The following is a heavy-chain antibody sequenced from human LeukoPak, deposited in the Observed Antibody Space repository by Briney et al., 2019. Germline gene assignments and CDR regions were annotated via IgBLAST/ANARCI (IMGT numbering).Heavy chain of an antibody. V-gene: IGHV4-4*07. Sequence: KPSETLSLTCTVSGGAISSYYRSWIRQSAGKGLEWIGRFHTTGSINYNPSLKSRVTMSVDTTKNHLSLKLSSVTAADTAVYYCVTGGGTRTYFEYWGQGIPVTVSP. CDR3: VTGGGTRTYFEY. CDR2: FHTTGSI. CDR1: GGAISSYY. J-gene: IGHJ4*02. D-gene: IGHD3-16*01.